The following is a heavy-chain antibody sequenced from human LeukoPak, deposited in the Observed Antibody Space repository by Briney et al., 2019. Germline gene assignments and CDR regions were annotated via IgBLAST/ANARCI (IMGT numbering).Heavy chain of an antibody. CDR2: ISGDGSST. CDR1: GFTFRSYW. D-gene: IGHD5-12*01. J-gene: IGHJ4*02. CDR3: ARGPSGYHNT. V-gene: IGHV3-74*01. Sequence: GALRLSCAASGFTFRSYWMHWVRQAPGKGLLWVSRISGDGSSTTYADSVKGRFTISRDNSKNTLYLQMNSLRAEDTAVHYCARGPSGYHNTGGQGTLVTVSS.